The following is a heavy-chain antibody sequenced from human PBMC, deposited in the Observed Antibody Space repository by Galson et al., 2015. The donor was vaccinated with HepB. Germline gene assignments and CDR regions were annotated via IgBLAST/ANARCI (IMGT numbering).Heavy chain of an antibody. CDR3: AKPHPSNYDYVWGSYDAFDI. V-gene: IGHV3-23*01. Sequence: SLRLSCAASGFTFSSYAMSWVRQAPGKGLEWVSAISGSGGSTYYADSVKGRFTISRDNSKNTLYLQMNSLRAEDTAVYYCAKPHPSNYDYVWGSYDAFDIWGQGTMVTVSS. CDR2: ISGSGGST. D-gene: IGHD3-16*01. J-gene: IGHJ3*02. CDR1: GFTFSSYA.